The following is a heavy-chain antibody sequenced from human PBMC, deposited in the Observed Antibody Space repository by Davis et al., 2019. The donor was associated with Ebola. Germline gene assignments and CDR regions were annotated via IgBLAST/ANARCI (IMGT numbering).Heavy chain of an antibody. CDR3: APNYDAYYANV. J-gene: IGHJ6*03. CDR1: GFSISIYG. Sequence: PGGSLRLSCLVSGFSISIYGVNWVRQAPGQGLEWISYISGGSDTIQYADSVKGRFSVSRDNAKNSLYLQMNTLRAEDTALYFCAPNYDAYYANVWGKGTTVTVSS. D-gene: IGHD3-22*01. V-gene: IGHV3-48*04. CDR2: ISGGSDTI.